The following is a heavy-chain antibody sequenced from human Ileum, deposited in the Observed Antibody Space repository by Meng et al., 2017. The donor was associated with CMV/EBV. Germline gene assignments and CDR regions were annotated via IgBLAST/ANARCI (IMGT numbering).Heavy chain of an antibody. V-gene: IGHV2-5*02. CDR2: IFWDDDQ. Sequence: QITLKESGPTLVKPTQTPTLTCSFSGFSLRTGGVAVGWIRQPPGKALEWLALIFWDDDQRYRPSLKSRLTITKDTSTNQVVLTMTNMDPVDTATYYCAHRVREGGDYFDYWGQGTLVTVSS. CDR1: GFSLRTGGVA. J-gene: IGHJ4*02. D-gene: IGHD2-21*01. CDR3: AHRVREGGDYFDY.